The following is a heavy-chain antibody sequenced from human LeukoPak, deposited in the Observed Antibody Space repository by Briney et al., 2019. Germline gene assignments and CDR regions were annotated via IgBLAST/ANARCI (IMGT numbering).Heavy chain of an antibody. D-gene: IGHD4-17*01. J-gene: IGHJ3*01. CDR2: IGGTSSSL. Sequence: GGSLRLSCAASGFTFSSYSMNWVRQAPGKGLEWVSSIGGTSSSLYYAESVKGRFTISRDNARNSLYLQMNSLRAEDTAVYYCAKEAGQDYGALDAFDVWGQGTMVTVSS. CDR3: AKEAGQDYGALDAFDV. V-gene: IGHV3-21*01. CDR1: GFTFSSYS.